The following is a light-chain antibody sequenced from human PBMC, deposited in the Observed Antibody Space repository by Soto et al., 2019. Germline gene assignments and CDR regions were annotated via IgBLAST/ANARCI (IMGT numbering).Light chain of an antibody. CDR3: WWYNNWPST. Sequence: EIVMTQSPATLSVSPGERATLSCRASQSVSSNLAWYQQKPGQAPRLLIYGASTRATGIPARFSGSGSGTEFYLTIFRLQSVDFASYYCWWYNNWPSTVGGGIKADFK. J-gene: IGKJ4*01. V-gene: IGKV3-15*01. CDR1: QSVSSN. CDR2: GAS.